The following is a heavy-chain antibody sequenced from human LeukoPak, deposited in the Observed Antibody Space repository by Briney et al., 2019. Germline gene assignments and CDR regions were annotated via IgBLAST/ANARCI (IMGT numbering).Heavy chain of an antibody. Sequence: GGSLRLSCAASGFTFSSYSMNWVRQAPGKGLKWVSSISSSSSYIYYADSVKGRFTISRDNAKNSLYLQMNSLRAEDTAVYYCARGSVGNLDYWGQGTLVTVSS. D-gene: IGHD6-25*01. J-gene: IGHJ4*02. V-gene: IGHV3-21*01. CDR3: ARGSVGNLDY. CDR1: GFTFSSYS. CDR2: ISSSSSYI.